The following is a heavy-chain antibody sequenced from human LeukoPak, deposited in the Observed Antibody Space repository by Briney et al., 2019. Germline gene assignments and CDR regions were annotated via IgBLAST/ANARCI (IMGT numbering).Heavy chain of an antibody. D-gene: IGHD3-22*01. V-gene: IGHV3-23*01. CDR1: GVTFSSYA. J-gene: IGHJ4*02. Sequence: PGGSLRLSCAASGVTFSSYAMSWVRQAPGKGLEWVSAISGSGGSTYYADSVKGRFTISRDNSKNTLYLQMHSVGAEDTAVYYCAKSFDTSGFSLFDYWGQETRVTVPS. CDR2: ISGSGGST. CDR3: AKSFDTSGFSLFDY.